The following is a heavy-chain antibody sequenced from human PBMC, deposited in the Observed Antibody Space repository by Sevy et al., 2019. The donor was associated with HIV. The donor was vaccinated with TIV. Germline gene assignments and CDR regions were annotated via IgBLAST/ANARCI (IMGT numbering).Heavy chain of an antibody. CDR2: IKSKPDGGTT. CDR1: GYTFTYAW. Sequence: GGSLRLSCAASGYTFTYAWMSWVRQAPGKGLEWVGRIKSKPDGGTTDYAAPVKARFTISRDDSKNQLYLQMNSLKTEATAVYYCSTDPIILLLVTDGMDVWRQGTTVTVSS. CDR3: STDPIILLLVTDGMDV. J-gene: IGHJ6*02. D-gene: IGHD2-8*02. V-gene: IGHV3-15*01.